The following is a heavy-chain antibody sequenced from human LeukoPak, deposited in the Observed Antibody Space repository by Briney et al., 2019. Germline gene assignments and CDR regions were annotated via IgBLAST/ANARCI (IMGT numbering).Heavy chain of an antibody. CDR2: IWYDGGNK. V-gene: IGHV3-33*01. CDR1: GFTFSSYG. Sequence: GGSLRLSCAASGFTFSSYGMHWVRQAPGKGLEWVAVIWYDGGNKYYADSVKGRFTISRDNSKNTLYLQMNSLRAEDTAVYYCARGGYSAYDLKGFDYWGQGTLVTVSS. D-gene: IGHD5-12*01. CDR3: ARGGYSAYDLKGFDY. J-gene: IGHJ4*02.